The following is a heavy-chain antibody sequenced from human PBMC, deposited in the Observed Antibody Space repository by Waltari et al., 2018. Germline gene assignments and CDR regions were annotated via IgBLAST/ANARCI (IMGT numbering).Heavy chain of an antibody. CDR2: VDPEDGET. Sequence: EVQLVQSGAEVKKPGATVKISCKVSGHTFTDYYMHWVQQAPGKGLEWMGLVDPEDGETIYAEKFQGRVTITADTSTDTAYMELSSLRSEDTAVYYCATVPSMVVTRQGRDFDYWGQGTLVTVSS. V-gene: IGHV1-69-2*01. D-gene: IGHD2-21*02. CDR1: GHTFTDYY. J-gene: IGHJ4*02. CDR3: ATVPSMVVTRQGRDFDY.